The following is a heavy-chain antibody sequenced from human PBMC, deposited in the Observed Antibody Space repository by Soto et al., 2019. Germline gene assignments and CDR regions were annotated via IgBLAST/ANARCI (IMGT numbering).Heavy chain of an antibody. J-gene: IGHJ6*02. D-gene: IGHD1-26*01. V-gene: IGHV3-23*01. CDR2: ISASGSSE. Sequence: LESGGDLVQPGGSLRLSCAASRFTFNICVMSWVRQAPGKGLEWVSAISASGSSEYYADSVRGRFTISRDNSMSTLYLHMESLGVEETGTYYCAKVKSGVGVYTLTHTGMDVWGPGTTVTVSS. CDR3: AKVKSGVGVYTLTHTGMDV. CDR1: RFTFNICV.